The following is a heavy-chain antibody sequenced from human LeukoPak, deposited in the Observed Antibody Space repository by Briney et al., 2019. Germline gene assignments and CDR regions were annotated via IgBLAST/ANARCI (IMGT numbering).Heavy chain of an antibody. CDR1: GFIFTNYA. CDR3: ARAHIVVVVAAPDY. J-gene: IGHJ4*02. V-gene: IGHV3-30-3*01. D-gene: IGHD2-15*01. Sequence: GGSLRLSCAASGFIFTNYAIHWVRQAPGKGLEWVAVISYDGSNKYYADSVKGRFTISRDNSKNTLFLQMNSLRAEDTALYYCARAHIVVVVAAPDYWGQGTLVTVSS. CDR2: ISYDGSNK.